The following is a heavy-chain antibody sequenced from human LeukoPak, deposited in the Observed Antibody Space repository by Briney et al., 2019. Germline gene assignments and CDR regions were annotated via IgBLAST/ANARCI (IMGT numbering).Heavy chain of an antibody. V-gene: IGHV3-21*01. D-gene: IGHD6-13*01. J-gene: IGHJ4*02. CDR1: GFTFSSCS. CDR2: ISSSSSYI. CDR3: ARIGIAAADFDY. Sequence: PGGSLRLSCAASGFTFSSCSMNWVRQAPGKGLEWVSSISSSSSYIYYADSVKGRFTISRDNAKNSLYLQMNSLRAEDTAVYYCARIGIAAADFDYWGQGTLVTVSS.